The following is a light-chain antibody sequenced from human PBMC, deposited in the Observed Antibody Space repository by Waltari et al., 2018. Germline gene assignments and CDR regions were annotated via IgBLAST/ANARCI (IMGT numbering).Light chain of an antibody. Sequence: PGSPPQFLGKHRSDATDQRGSGVPSRFSGSKDTSANAAILIISGLQSEDEADYYCMILHDNAVVFGGGTKLTVL. J-gene: IGLJ3*02. CDR2: HRSDATD. CDR3: MILHDNAVV. V-gene: IGLV5-45*01.